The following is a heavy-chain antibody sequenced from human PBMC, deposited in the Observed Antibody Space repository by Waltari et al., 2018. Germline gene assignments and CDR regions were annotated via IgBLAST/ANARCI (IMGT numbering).Heavy chain of an antibody. V-gene: IGHV6-1*01. D-gene: IGHD7-27*01. CDR2: TYYRSKWYN. CDR3: ARGIPGSNWGSSFDY. Sequence: QVQLQQSGPGLVKPSPTLSLTCALSGDSVSSHRPAWHWIRPSPSRGLEWLGRTYYRSKWYNDYAVSVKSRITINPDTSKNQFSLQLNSVTPEDTAVYYCARGIPGSNWGSSFDYWGQGTLVTVSS. J-gene: IGHJ4*02. CDR1: GDSVSSHRPA.